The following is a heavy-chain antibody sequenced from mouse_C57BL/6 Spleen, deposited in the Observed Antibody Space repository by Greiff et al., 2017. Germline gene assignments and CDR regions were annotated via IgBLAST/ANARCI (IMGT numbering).Heavy chain of an antibody. Sequence: EVMLVESGGGLVKPGGSLKLSCAASGFTFSDYGMHWVRQAPEKGLEWVAYISSGSSTIYYADTVKGRFTISRDNAKNTLFLQMTSLRSEDTAMYYCARPFYYGNYIDYWGQGTTRTVSS. V-gene: IGHV5-17*01. J-gene: IGHJ2*01. CDR2: ISSGSSTI. D-gene: IGHD2-1*01. CDR3: ARPFYYGNYIDY. CDR1: GFTFSDYG.